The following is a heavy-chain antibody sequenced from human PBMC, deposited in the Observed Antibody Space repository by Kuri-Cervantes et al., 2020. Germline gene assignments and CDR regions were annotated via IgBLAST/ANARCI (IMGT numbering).Heavy chain of an antibody. CDR3: ARGSGGELLWFGELTKYYYYYGMDV. CDR1: GGSISSYY. V-gene: IGHV4-59*08. Sequence: ESLKISCTVSGGSISSYYWSWIRQPPGKGLEWIGYIYYSGSTNYNPSLKSRVTISVDTSKNQFSLKLSSVTAADTAVYYCARGSGGELLWFGELTKYYYYYGMDVWGQGTTVTVSS. J-gene: IGHJ6*02. D-gene: IGHD3-10*01. CDR2: IYYSGST.